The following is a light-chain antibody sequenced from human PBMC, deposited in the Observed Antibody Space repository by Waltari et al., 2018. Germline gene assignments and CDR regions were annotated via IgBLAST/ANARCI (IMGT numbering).Light chain of an antibody. CDR1: LGVSTW. V-gene: IGKV1-5*01. Sequence: DIQMTQSPSTLPASVGDRVTITCRASLGVSTWLAWYQQKPGKAPKILIYDASSLESGVPLRFSGSGSGTEFTLTISSLQPDDFATYYCQQYNTYSRTFGGGTKVEIK. CDR3: QQYNTYSRT. CDR2: DAS. J-gene: IGKJ4*01.